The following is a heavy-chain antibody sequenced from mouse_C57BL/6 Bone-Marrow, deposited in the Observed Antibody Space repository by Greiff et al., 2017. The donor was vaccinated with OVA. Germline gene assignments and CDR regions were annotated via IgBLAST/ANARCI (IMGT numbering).Heavy chain of an antibody. J-gene: IGHJ1*03. V-gene: IGHV1-50*01. CDR3: AIYYGNYEWYFDV. CDR1: GYIFTCYW. D-gene: IGHD2-1*01. Sequence: VQLQQPGAELVKPGASVKLSCKASGYIFTCYWMQWVKQRPGQGLEWIGEIDPSDSYTNYNQKFKGKATLTVDTSSSTAYMQLSSLTSEDSAVYYCAIYYGNYEWYFDVWGTGTTVTVSS. CDR2: IDPSDSYT.